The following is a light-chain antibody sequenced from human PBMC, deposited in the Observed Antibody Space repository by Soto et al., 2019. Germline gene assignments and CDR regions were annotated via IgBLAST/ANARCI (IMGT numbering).Light chain of an antibody. V-gene: IGKV1-5*01. J-gene: IGKJ2*01. CDR3: QQYNSYSPYT. CDR1: QSISSW. Sequence: DIQMTQSPSTLSASLGARVPITCRASQSISSWLAWYQQKPGKAPKLLIYDASSLESGVPSRFSGSGSGTEFTLTISSLQPDDFATYYCQQYNSYSPYTFGQGTKLEIK. CDR2: DAS.